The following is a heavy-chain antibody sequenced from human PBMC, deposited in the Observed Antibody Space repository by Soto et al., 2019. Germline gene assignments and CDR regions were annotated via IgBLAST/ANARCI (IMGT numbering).Heavy chain of an antibody. D-gene: IGHD4-4*01. CDR3: AKGPNSNYVFGYYYYYGMDV. J-gene: IGHJ6*02. CDR1: GFTFSSYG. V-gene: IGHV3-30*18. CDR2: ISYDGSNK. Sequence: QVQLVESGGGVVQPGRSLRLSCAASGFTFSSYGMHWVRQAPGKGLEWVAVISYDGSNKYYADSVKGRFTISRDQSKNPLYLQMNSLRAEDTAVYYCAKGPNSNYVFGYYYYYGMDVWGQGTTVTVSS.